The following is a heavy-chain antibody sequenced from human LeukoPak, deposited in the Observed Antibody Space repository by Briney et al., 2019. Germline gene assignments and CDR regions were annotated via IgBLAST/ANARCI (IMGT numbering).Heavy chain of an antibody. D-gene: IGHD4-11*01. CDR3: ARSYSNQLFGMDV. CDR2: MYSGGST. Sequence: GGSLRLSCAASGFNVSSYYMTWLRQAPGKGLEWVSVMYSGGSTYYADSVKGRVAISRDNSQNTVFLQTNSVRVEDTAVYYCARSYSNQLFGMDVWVQGTAVTVSS. CDR1: GFNVSSYY. V-gene: IGHV3-66*01. J-gene: IGHJ6*02.